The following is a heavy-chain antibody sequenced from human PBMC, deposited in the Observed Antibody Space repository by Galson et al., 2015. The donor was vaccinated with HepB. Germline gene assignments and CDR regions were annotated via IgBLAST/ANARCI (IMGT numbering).Heavy chain of an antibody. Sequence: SVKVSCKASGYTFTSYDINWVRQATGQGLEWMGWMNPNSGNTGYAQKFQGRVTMTRNTSISTAYMELSSLRSEDTAVYYCARGRVETYYYDSSGYWRFDPWGQGTLVTVSS. CDR2: MNPNSGNT. CDR3: ARGRVETYYYDSSGYWRFDP. V-gene: IGHV1-8*01. CDR1: GYTFTSYD. D-gene: IGHD3-22*01. J-gene: IGHJ5*02.